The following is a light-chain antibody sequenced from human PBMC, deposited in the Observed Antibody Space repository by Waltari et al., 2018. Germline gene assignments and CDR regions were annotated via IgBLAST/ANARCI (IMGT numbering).Light chain of an antibody. J-gene: IGKJ2*01. CDR1: QSISSW. CDR2: KAS. Sequence: DIQMTQSPSTLSAFVGDRVTITCRASQSISSWLAWYQQKPGKAPKLLTYKASNLESGVPSRFSGSGSGTEFTLTISGLQPDDFTTYYCQQYSSYPHTFGQGTKLEMK. CDR3: QQYSSYPHT. V-gene: IGKV1-5*03.